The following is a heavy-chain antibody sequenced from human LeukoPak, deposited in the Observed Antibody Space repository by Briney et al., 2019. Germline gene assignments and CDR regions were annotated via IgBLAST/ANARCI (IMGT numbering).Heavy chain of an antibody. CDR1: GGSISSYY. CDR2: VSYSGST. J-gene: IGHJ4*02. CDR3: ARENDRYGRIDY. V-gene: IGHV4-59*01. Sequence: SETLSLTCTVSGGSISSYYWSWVRQPPGKGLEWIGYVSYSGSTDYNPSLKGRVIISIDTSKNQFSLRLSSVTAADTAVYYCARENDRYGRIDYWGQGTQVTVSS. D-gene: IGHD5-18*01.